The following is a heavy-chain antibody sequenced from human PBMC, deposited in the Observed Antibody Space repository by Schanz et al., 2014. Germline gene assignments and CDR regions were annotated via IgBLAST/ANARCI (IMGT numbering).Heavy chain of an antibody. CDR2: IWSDGTNE. V-gene: IGHV3-33*06. CDR3: AKGPYYYYYMDV. CDR1: GFIFRSFG. J-gene: IGHJ6*03. Sequence: QVQLVESGGGVVQPGKSLRLSCATSGFIFRSFGIHWVRQAPGKGLEWVAVIWSDGTNEYYADSVKGRFTISGDSSKYTVYQQMSDLRADDSAVECCAKGPYYYYYMDVWGNGTTVTVSS.